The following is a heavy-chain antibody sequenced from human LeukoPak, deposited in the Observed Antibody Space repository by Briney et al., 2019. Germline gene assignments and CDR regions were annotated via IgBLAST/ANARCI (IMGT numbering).Heavy chain of an antibody. D-gene: IGHD6-13*01. V-gene: IGHV1-8*03. CDR3: ARYSSSWHRDFDY. J-gene: IGHJ4*02. Sequence: GASVKVSCKASGYSFTDKYMHWVRQAPGQGLEWMGWMNPNSGNTGYAQKFQGRVTITRNTSISTAYMELSSLSSEDTAVYYCARYSSSWHRDFDYWGQGTLVTVSS. CDR1: GYSFTDKY. CDR2: MNPNSGNT.